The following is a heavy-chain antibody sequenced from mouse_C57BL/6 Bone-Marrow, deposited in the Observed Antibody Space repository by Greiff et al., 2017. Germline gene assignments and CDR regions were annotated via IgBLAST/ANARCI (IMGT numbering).Heavy chain of an antibody. V-gene: IGHV1-15*01. CDR2: IDPETGGT. J-gene: IGHJ2*01. Sequence: QVQLQQSGAELVRPGASVTLSCKASGYTFTDYEMHWVKQTPVHGLEWIGAIDPETGGTAYNQKFKGKAILTADKSSSTAYLELRSLTSEDSAVYYCSFHGSSLFDYGGQGTTLTVSS. CDR3: SFHGSSLFDY. D-gene: IGHD1-1*01. CDR1: GYTFTDYE.